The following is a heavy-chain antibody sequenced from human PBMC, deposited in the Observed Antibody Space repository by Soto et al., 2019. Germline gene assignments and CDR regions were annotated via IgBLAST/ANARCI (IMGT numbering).Heavy chain of an antibody. Sequence: QVQLVESGGGVVQPGRSLRLSCAASGFTFSSYGMHWVRQAPGKGLEWVAVISYDGSNKYYADSVKGRFTISRDNSKNTLYLQMNSLSAEDTAVYYCAKDLGGFGMDVWGQGPRSPSP. CDR2: ISYDGSNK. J-gene: IGHJ6*02. CDR3: AKDLGGFGMDV. CDR1: GFTFSSYG. V-gene: IGHV3-30*18. D-gene: IGHD6-25*01.